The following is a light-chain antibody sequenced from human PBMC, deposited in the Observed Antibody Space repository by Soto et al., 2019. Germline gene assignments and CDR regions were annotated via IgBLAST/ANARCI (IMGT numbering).Light chain of an antibody. CDR1: QSISTY. J-gene: IGKJ2*01. V-gene: IGKV1-39*01. CDR2: AAS. Sequence: DIQMTQSPPSLSASVGDRVTITCRASQSISTYLNWYQQKPGKVPKVLIYAASNFQSGVPSRFSGSGSGTDFTLTISSLQPEDFATYYCQQSYSTPYTFGQGTKLEI. CDR3: QQSYSTPYT.